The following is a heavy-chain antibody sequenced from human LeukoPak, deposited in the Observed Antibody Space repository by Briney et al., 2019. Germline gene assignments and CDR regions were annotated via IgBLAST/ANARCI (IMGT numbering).Heavy chain of an antibody. CDR3: TTNPYDKSGYHM. V-gene: IGHV3-21*01. CDR2: ISSSSSYI. J-gene: IGHJ3*02. Sequence: GGSLRLSCAASGFTFSSYAMSWVRQAPGKGLEWVSSISSSSSYIYYADSVKGRFTISRDNAKNSLYLQMNSLRAEDTAVYYCTTNPYDKSGYHMWGQGTMVTVSS. CDR1: GFTFSSYA. D-gene: IGHD3-22*01.